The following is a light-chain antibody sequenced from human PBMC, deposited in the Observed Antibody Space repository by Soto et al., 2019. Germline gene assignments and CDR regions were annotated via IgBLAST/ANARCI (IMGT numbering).Light chain of an antibody. CDR2: DVS. CDR3: ASYTTSSTYV. J-gene: IGLJ1*01. V-gene: IGLV2-14*01. CDR1: SSDVGGYSY. Sequence: QSVLTQPASVSGSPGQSIAISCTGTSSDVGGYSYVSWYQQQPGKAPKLVISDVSNRPSGVSDRFSGSKSGNTASLTISGLQTEDEADYYCASYTTSSTYVFGNGTKVTVL.